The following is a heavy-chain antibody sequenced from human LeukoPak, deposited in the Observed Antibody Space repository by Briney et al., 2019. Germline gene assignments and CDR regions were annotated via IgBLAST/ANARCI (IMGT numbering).Heavy chain of an antibody. CDR2: IYHSGST. J-gene: IGHJ3*02. CDR1: GYSISSGYY. CDR3: AGGASHDAFDI. Sequence: PSETLSLTCAVSGYSISSGYYWGWIRRPPGKGLEWIGSIYHSGSTYYNPSLKSRVTISVDTSKNQFSLKLSSVTAADTAVYYCAGGASHDAFDIWGQGTMVTVSS. V-gene: IGHV4-38-2*01. D-gene: IGHD3-10*01.